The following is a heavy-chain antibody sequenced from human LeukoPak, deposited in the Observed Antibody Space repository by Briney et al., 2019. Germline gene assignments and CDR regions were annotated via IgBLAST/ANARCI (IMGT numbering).Heavy chain of an antibody. CDR2: ISSSGSTI. CDR3: AELGIAMVGGV. V-gene: IGHV3-48*03. D-gene: IGHD3-10*02. J-gene: IGHJ6*04. Sequence: GGSLRLSCAASGFTFSRYEMNWVRQAPGKGLEWVSYISSSGSTIYYADSVKGRFTISRDNAKNSLYLQMNSLRAEDTAVYYCAELGIAMVGGVWGKGTTVTISS. CDR1: GFTFSRYE.